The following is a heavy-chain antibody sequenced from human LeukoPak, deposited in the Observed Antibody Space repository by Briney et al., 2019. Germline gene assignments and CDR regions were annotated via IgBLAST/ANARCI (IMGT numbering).Heavy chain of an antibody. CDR2: ISYGVSNK. V-gene: IGHV3-30-3*01. Sequence: PGRSLRLSCAASGFTFSSYAMHWVRQAPGQGLEWVAVISYGVSNKYYADSVKGRFTISRDNSNNMLYLQMNSLRPEDTAVYYCARRPAQYFDSWGHGTLVTVSS. CDR3: ARRPAQYFDS. CDR1: GFTFSSYA. J-gene: IGHJ4*01.